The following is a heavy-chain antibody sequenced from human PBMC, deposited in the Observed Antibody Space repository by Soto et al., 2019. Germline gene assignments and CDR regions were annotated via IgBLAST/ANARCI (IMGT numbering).Heavy chain of an antibody. CDR3: ASSGHDFLIYYGMDV. J-gene: IGHJ6*02. Sequence: QVQLVQSGAEVKKPGCSVKVSCKASGGTFSSYAISWVRQAPGQGLEWMGGIIPIFGTANYAQKFQGRVTITADESTSTAYMELRSLRSEDTAVYYCASSGHDFLIYYGMDVWGQGTTVTVSS. D-gene: IGHD5-12*01. V-gene: IGHV1-69*12. CDR2: IIPIFGTA. CDR1: GGTFSSYA.